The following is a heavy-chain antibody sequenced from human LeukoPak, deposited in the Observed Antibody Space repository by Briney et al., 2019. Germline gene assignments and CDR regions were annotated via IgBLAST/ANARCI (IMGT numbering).Heavy chain of an antibody. CDR3: ARDVLIQLWLIRWFDP. D-gene: IGHD5-18*01. V-gene: IGHV4-39*07. J-gene: IGHJ5*02. CDR2: IYYSGST. Sequence: SETLSLTCTVSGGSISSTSYYWGWIRQPPGKGLEWIGNIYYSGSTYYNPSLKSRVTISVDTSKNQFSLKLSSVTAADTAVYYCARDVLIQLWLIRWFDPWGQGTLVTVSS. CDR1: GGSISSTSYY.